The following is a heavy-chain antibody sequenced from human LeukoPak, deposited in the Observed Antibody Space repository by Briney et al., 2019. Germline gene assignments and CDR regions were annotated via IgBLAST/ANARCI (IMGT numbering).Heavy chain of an antibody. V-gene: IGHV3-21*01. Sequence: PGGSLRLSCAASGFTFSSYSMNWVRQAPGKGLEWVSSISSSSSYIYYADSVKGRFTISRDNAKNSLYLQMNSLRAEDTAVYYCARAGPYYYGSGSLGYWGQGTLVTVSS. CDR1: GFTFSSYS. CDR3: ARAGPYYYGSGSLGY. CDR2: ISSSSSYI. D-gene: IGHD3-10*01. J-gene: IGHJ4*02.